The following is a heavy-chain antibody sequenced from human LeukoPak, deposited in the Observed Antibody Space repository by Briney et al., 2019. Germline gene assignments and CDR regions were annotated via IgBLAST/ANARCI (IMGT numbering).Heavy chain of an antibody. CDR3: ARAGASGATDYYYYYMDV. D-gene: IGHD6-25*01. J-gene: IGHJ6*03. Sequence: GGSLRLSCAASGFAFSTYTINWVRQAPGKGLEWVSSISSRSTYIYYADSLKGRFTISRDNAKNSLYLHMNSLRAEDTAVYYCARAGASGATDYYYYYMDVWGKGTTVTVSS. V-gene: IGHV3-21*01. CDR2: ISSRSTYI. CDR1: GFAFSTYT.